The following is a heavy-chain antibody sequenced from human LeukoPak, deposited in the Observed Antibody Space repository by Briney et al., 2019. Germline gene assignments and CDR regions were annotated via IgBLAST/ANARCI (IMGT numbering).Heavy chain of an antibody. J-gene: IGHJ3*02. Sequence: SETLSLTCTVSGGSISSYYWSWIRQPPGKGLEWIGYIYYSGSTNYNPSLKSRVTISVDTSKNQFSLKLSSVTAADTAVYYCARDDTSSGWPDAFDIWGQGTMVTVSS. CDR2: IYYSGST. CDR3: ARDDTSSGWPDAFDI. CDR1: GGSISSYY. V-gene: IGHV4-59*01. D-gene: IGHD6-19*01.